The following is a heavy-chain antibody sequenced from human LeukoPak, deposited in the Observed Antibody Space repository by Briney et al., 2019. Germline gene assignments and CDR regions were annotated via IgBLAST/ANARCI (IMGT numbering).Heavy chain of an antibody. J-gene: IGHJ4*02. CDR3: ARVGSSWSTYFDY. V-gene: IGHV3-30-3*01. CDR2: ISYDGSNK. CDR1: GFTFSSYA. D-gene: IGHD6-13*01. Sequence: PGGSLRLSCAASGFTFSSYAVHWVRQAPGKGLEWVAVISYDGSNKYYADSVKGRFTISRDNSKNTLYLQMNSLRAEDTAVYYCARVGSSWSTYFDYWGQGTLVTVSS.